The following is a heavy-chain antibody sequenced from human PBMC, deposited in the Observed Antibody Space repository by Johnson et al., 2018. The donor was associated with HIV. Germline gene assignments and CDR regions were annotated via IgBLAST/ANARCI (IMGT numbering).Heavy chain of an antibody. Sequence: VQLVESGGGVVRPGGSLRLSCAASGFTSGDYSMNWVRQAPGRGLEWVGRTRNKANSYTTAYAASVKGRFTISRDDSKNSLYLQMNSLRAEDTALYYCARDRGVRGAHDGFDIWGQGTMVTVSS. CDR1: GFTSGDYS. CDR3: ARDRGVRGAHDGFDI. V-gene: IGHV3-72*01. D-gene: IGHD3-10*01. CDR2: TRNKANSYTT. J-gene: IGHJ3*02.